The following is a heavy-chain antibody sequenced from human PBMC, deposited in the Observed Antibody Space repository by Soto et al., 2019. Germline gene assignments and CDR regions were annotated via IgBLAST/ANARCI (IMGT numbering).Heavy chain of an antibody. D-gene: IGHD3-22*01. Sequence: LRLSCAASGFTFSNCGMHWLRQAPGKGLEWVAIIWYDGSNKYYADSAKGRFTISRDNSKNTLYLQMSSLRVEDTAVYYCVKDTSGYSPFDYWGQGTQVTVSS. J-gene: IGHJ4*02. CDR3: VKDTSGYSPFDY. CDR2: IWYDGSNK. V-gene: IGHV3-33*06. CDR1: GFTFSNCG.